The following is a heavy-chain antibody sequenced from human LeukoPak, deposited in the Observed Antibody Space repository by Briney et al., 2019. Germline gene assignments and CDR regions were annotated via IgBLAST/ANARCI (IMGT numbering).Heavy chain of an antibody. Sequence: SQTLSLTCTVSGGSISSGSYYWSWIRQPAGKGLEWIGRIYTSGSTNYNPSLKSRVTISVDTSKDQFSLKLSSVTAADTAVYYCAREGTEYSSSGGLYYYYGMDVWGQGTTVTVSS. V-gene: IGHV4-61*02. D-gene: IGHD6-6*01. CDR2: IYTSGST. J-gene: IGHJ6*02. CDR1: GGSISSGSYY. CDR3: AREGTEYSSSGGLYYYYGMDV.